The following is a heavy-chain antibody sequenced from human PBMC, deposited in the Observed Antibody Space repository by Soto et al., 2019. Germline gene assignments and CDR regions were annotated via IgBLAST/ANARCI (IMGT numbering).Heavy chain of an antibody. CDR3: ARDGPVAGQVCGMDV. V-gene: IGHV3-33*01. CDR1: GFTFSSYG. Sequence: QVQLVESGGGVVQPGRSLRLSCAASGFTFSSYGMHWVRQAPGKGLEWVAVIWNDGSNKYYADSVKGRFTISRDNSKNTLYLQMNRLGAEDTAVYYWARDGPVAGQVCGMDVWGQGTTVTVS. J-gene: IGHJ6*02. D-gene: IGHD6-19*01. CDR2: IWNDGSNK.